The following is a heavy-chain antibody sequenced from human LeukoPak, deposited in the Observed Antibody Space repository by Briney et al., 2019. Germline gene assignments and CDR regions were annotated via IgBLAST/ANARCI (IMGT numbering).Heavy chain of an antibody. CDR2: ISNDAIDK. D-gene: IGHD2-15*01. CDR1: GFIISSHA. J-gene: IGHJ6*04. CDR3: ARVAATTFYHFNYMDV. Sequence: GGSLRHSCAASGFIISSHAMVWVRQAPGKGLEWVALISNDAIDKYYADSVKGRFTISRDTSKNSLYLQMNTLRADDTAVYFCARVAATTFYHFNYMDVWGKGTTVTVSS. V-gene: IGHV3-30*13.